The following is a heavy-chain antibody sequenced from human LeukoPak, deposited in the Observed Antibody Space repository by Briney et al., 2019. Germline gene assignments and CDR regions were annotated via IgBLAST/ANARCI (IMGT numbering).Heavy chain of an antibody. D-gene: IGHD3-22*01. CDR2: ISNTGDII. CDR1: GFSFSNYE. CDR3: ARSLGPSLHLHYDSSGYHAFDI. J-gene: IGHJ3*02. V-gene: IGHV3-48*03. Sequence: GGSLRLSCAASGFSFSNYEMNWVRQAPGKGLEWISHISNTGDIIHYADSVEGRFTISRDNAKNSLYLQMNSLRAEDTALYYCARSLGPSLHLHYDSSGYHAFDIWGQGTMVTVSS.